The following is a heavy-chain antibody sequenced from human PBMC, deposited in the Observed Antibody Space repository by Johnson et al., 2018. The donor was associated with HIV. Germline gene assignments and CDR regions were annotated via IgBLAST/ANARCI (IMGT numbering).Heavy chain of an antibody. CDR2: LPYDGSNK. D-gene: IGHD6-13*01. V-gene: IGHV3-30-3*01. Sequence: QVLLVESGGGVVQPGRSLRLSCAASGFTFSSYAIHWVRQAPGKGLEWVAILPYDGSNKYYADSVKGRFTISRDNSKNTLYLQMNSLKTEDTAVYYCTGSSSDAFDIWGQGTMVTVSS. J-gene: IGHJ3*02. CDR1: GFTFSSYA. CDR3: TGSSSDAFDI.